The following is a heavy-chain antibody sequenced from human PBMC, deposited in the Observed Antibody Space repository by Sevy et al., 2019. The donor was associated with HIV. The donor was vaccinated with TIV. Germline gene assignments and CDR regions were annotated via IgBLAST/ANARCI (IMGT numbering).Heavy chain of an antibody. V-gene: IGHV3-7*01. D-gene: IGHD2-2*01. CDR2: INQGGSQE. CDR1: GLTFSSYW. CDR3: ATILPAGDPAEYFKH. J-gene: IGHJ1*01. Sequence: GSLRLSCAASGLTFSSYWMTWVRQAPGKGLEWVANINQGGSQEYYVDSVKGRFTISRDNAKNSLYLQINSLRAEDTDVYYYATILPAGDPAEYFKHWGQGTLVTVSS.